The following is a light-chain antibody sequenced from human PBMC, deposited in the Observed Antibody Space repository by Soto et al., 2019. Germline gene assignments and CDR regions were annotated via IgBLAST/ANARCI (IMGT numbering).Light chain of an antibody. Sequence: DIPMTQSPSTLSASVGDRVTITCRASQSISSWLAWYQQKPGKAPNLLIFKASSLKSGVPSTFSGSGSGTEFTLTISSLQPEDFATYYCQQYVTYPYTFGQGTKLEIQ. CDR3: QQYVTYPYT. J-gene: IGKJ2*01. CDR2: KAS. CDR1: QSISSW. V-gene: IGKV1-5*03.